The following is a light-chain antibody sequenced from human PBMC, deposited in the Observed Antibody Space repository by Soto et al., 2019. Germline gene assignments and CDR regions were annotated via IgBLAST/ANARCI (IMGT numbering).Light chain of an antibody. CDR1: QSLLHSSDSRNY. J-gene: IGKJ1*01. CDR2: WAC. Sequence: EIVMAQFPETLAVSVGERATIKCRSSQSLLHSSDSRNYLTWYQQKPGQPPKLLIYWACTRHSGVPDRFSGSGSGTDFTLTINSLQAEDVAVYYCQQYDSTPWTFGQGTKVEIK. CDR3: QQYDSTPWT. V-gene: IGKV4-1*01.